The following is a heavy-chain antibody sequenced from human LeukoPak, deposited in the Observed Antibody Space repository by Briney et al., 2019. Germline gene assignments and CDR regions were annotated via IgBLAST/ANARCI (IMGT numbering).Heavy chain of an antibody. J-gene: IGHJ4*02. Sequence: PGGSLRLSCAASGFIFNNYEMNWVRQAPGKGLEWISFISGSGMSIYYADSVKGRFTISRDNAKNSLYLQMNSLRAEDTAVYYCAKDIYDSSGYYYPFDYWGQGTLVTVSS. CDR3: AKDIYDSSGYYYPFDY. V-gene: IGHV3-48*03. CDR1: GFIFNNYE. CDR2: ISGSGMSI. D-gene: IGHD3-22*01.